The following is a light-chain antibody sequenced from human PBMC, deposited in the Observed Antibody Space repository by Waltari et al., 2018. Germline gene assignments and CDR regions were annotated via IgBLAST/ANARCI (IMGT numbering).Light chain of an antibody. CDR1: QSLGKNY. CDR3: QQYASSVLYT. J-gene: IGKJ2*01. CDR2: GAS. V-gene: IGKV3-20*01. Sequence: IVLTQSTGTLSLSPGDRDSLFCKASQSLGKNYLAWYQHKPGQAPRLLIYGASSRAAGIPDRFSGSGSGTDFTLTISRLEPEDFAVYYCQQYASSVLYTFGQGTKLEIK.